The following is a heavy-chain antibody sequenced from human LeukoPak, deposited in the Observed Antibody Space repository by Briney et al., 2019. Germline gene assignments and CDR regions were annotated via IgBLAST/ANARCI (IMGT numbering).Heavy chain of an antibody. V-gene: IGHV3-30-3*01. Sequence: GGSLRLSCAAPGFTLSSYAMHWVRQAPGKGLEWVAVISYDGSNKYYADSVKGRFTISRDNSKNTLYLQMNSLRAEDTAVYYCARDSVTGYDSSVVRDYWGQGTLVTVSS. CDR3: ARDSVTGYDSSVVRDY. CDR1: GFTLSSYA. D-gene: IGHD3-22*01. CDR2: ISYDGSNK. J-gene: IGHJ4*02.